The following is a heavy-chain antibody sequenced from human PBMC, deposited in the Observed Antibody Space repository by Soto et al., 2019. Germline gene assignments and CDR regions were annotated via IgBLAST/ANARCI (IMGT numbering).Heavy chain of an antibody. CDR1: GFTFSNYW. Sequence: EVQLVESGGGLVQPGGSLRLSCVASGFTFSNYWMYWVRQAPGEGLVWVSRINSDGSVSSYADSVKGRLTISRDNVKNTLYLHRDSLRAEDTAVYYCARGDCVGGTCYSLAGSFSYYMDVWGKGSTVTVFS. D-gene: IGHD2-15*01. CDR2: INSDGSVS. J-gene: IGHJ6*03. CDR3: ARGDCVGGTCYSLAGSFSYYMDV. V-gene: IGHV3-74*01.